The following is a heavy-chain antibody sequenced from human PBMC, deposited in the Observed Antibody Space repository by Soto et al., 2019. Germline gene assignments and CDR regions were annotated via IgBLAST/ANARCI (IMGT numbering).Heavy chain of an antibody. CDR2: ISAGGNTK. CDR3: AKESGGERYAAYFDL. V-gene: IGHV3-30*18. J-gene: IGHJ4*02. D-gene: IGHD2-21*01. CDR1: GFTLSNIG. Sequence: QVQLVESGGGVVQPGTSLRLACAASGFTLSNIGMQWVRQAPGKGLEWVAVISAGGNTKYYADSVKGRFTISRDNSHHTLLLQMHSLRPADPAVYYCAKESGGERYAAYFDLWGQRPLVTVSA.